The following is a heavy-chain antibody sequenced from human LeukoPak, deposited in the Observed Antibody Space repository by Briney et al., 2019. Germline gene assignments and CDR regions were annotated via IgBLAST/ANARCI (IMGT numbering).Heavy chain of an antibody. J-gene: IGHJ4*02. CDR2: IYSGGST. V-gene: IGHV3-66*01. CDR3: AKDLGRYRNNYFDY. CDR1: GFTVSSKS. D-gene: IGHD1-26*01. Sequence: GSLRLSCAASGFTVSSKSMNWVRQAPGKGLEWVSVIYSGGSTYYADSVKGRFTISRDNSKNMVYLQMNSLRAEDTAVYYCAKDLGRYRNNYFDYWGQGTLVTVSS.